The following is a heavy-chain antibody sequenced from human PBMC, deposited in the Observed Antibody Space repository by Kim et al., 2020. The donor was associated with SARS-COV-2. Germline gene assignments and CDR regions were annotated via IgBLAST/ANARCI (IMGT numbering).Heavy chain of an antibody. V-gene: IGHV3-7*01. Sequence: GGSLRLSCAASGFTFSSYWMSWVRQAPGKGLEWVANIKQDGSEKYYVDSVKGRFTISRDNAKNSLYLQMNSLRAEDTAVYYCARDPRGSGSYLYYYYYYGMDVRGQGTTVTVSS. CDR2: IKQDGSEK. D-gene: IGHD3-10*01. CDR1: GFTFSSYW. J-gene: IGHJ6*02. CDR3: ARDPRGSGSYLYYYYYYGMDV.